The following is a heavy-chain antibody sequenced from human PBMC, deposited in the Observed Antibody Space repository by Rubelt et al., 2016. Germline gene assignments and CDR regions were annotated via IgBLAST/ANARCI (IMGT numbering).Heavy chain of an antibody. D-gene: IGHD2-2*01. Sequence: QVQLVQSGAEVKKPGASVKVSCKASGYSFTAYALYWLRQAPGQRPEWMGWINTGNGDTNLSPKFQGRISSTRGRSATTAFMELSSLGSEDTAVYFCARDRSSSWTYQFDSWGQGSLVTVSS. CDR2: INTGNGDT. J-gene: IGHJ4*02. CDR3: ARDRSSSWTYQFDS. CDR1: GYSFTAYA. V-gene: IGHV1-3*04.